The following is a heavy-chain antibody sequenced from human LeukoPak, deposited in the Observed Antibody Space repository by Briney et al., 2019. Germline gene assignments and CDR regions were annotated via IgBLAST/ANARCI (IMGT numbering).Heavy chain of an antibody. Sequence: GRSLRLSCSASGFAFSGFAMGWVRQAPGKGLEWVSSISGSGGNTYYADSVEGRFTVSRDNSKDTLYLQMHSLRAADTALYYCARGRGGDYVPSRFDYWGQGTLVTVSS. V-gene: IGHV3-23*01. CDR3: ARGRGGDYVPSRFDY. J-gene: IGHJ4*02. CDR1: GFAFSGFA. D-gene: IGHD4-17*01. CDR2: ISGSGGNT.